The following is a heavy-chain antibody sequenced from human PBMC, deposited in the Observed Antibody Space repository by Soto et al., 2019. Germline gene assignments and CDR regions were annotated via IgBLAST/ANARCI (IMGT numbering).Heavy chain of an antibody. CDR3: ARDGGSYIPGHYYYGMDV. V-gene: IGHV1-69*01. D-gene: IGHD1-26*01. Sequence: SVKVSCKASGGTFSSYAISWVRQAPGQGLEWMGGIIPIFGTANYAQKFQGRVTITADESTSTAYMELSSLRSEDTAVYYCARDGGSYIPGHYYYGMDVWGQGTTVTVSS. CDR2: IIPIFGTA. J-gene: IGHJ6*02. CDR1: GGTFSSYA.